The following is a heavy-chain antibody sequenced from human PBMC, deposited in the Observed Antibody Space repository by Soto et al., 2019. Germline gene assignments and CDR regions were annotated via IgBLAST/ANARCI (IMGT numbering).Heavy chain of an antibody. J-gene: IGHJ4*02. D-gene: IGHD6-6*01. CDR2: INPNSGGT. Sequence: ASVKVSCKASGYTFTGYCMHWVRQAPGQGLEWMGWINPNSGGTNYAQKFQGWVTMTRDTSISTAYMELSRLRSDDTAVYYCAREWYSSSPQLDYWGQGTLVTVSS. V-gene: IGHV1-2*04. CDR1: GYTFTGYC. CDR3: AREWYSSSPQLDY.